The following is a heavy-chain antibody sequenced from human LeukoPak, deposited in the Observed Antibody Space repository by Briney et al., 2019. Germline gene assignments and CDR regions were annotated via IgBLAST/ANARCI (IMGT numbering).Heavy chain of an antibody. CDR2: TYYGGST. Sequence: PSETLSLTCTVSGVSISSNYWSWIRQPPEKGLEWIGYTYYGGSTKFNPSLKSRVAISVDTSKKQFSLNLTSVTAADTAVYYCARGPSVTSIGGPWGQGTLVTVSA. D-gene: IGHD4-17*01. CDR3: ARGPSVTSIGGP. V-gene: IGHV4-59*01. CDR1: GVSISSNY. J-gene: IGHJ5*02.